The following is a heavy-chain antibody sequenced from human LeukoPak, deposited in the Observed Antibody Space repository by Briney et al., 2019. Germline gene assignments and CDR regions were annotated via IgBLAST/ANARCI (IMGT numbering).Heavy chain of an antibody. J-gene: IGHJ4*02. Sequence: ASVKVSCKASGYTFTSYDINWVRQATGQGLEWMGWMNPNSGNTGYAQKFQGRVTMTRNTSIGTAYMELSSLSSEDTAVYYCARGGGIAVAGNFDYWGQGTLVTVSS. CDR2: MNPNSGNT. V-gene: IGHV1-8*01. CDR1: GYTFTSYD. D-gene: IGHD6-19*01. CDR3: ARGGGIAVAGNFDY.